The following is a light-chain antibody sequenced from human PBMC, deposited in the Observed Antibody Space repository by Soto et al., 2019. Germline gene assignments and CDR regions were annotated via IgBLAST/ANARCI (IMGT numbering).Light chain of an antibody. V-gene: IGKV1-33*01. CDR3: QKCNYLPI. Sequence: DIQMTQSPSSLSASVGDRVTITCQASHDINSYLNWYQNQPGKAPKLMHYDASILEGGVPSRFSGSGAGTDFTFTISILQPEDVATYYCQKCNYLPIFGPGTTVDFK. CDR1: HDINSY. J-gene: IGKJ3*01. CDR2: DAS.